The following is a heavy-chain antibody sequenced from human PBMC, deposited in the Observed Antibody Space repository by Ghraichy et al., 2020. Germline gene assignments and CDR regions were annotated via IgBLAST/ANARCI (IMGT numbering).Heavy chain of an antibody. V-gene: IGHV4-4*07. CDR1: GGSISSYY. CDR2: IYTSGST. D-gene: IGHD6-19*01. CDR3: ARDHGIQDSSGWYFIDY. Sequence: ETLSLTCTVSGGSISSYYWSWIRQPAGKGLELIGRIYTSGSTNYNPSLKSRVTMSVDTSKNQFSLKLSSVTAADTAVYYCARDHGIQDSSGWYFIDYWGQGTLVTVSS. J-gene: IGHJ4*02.